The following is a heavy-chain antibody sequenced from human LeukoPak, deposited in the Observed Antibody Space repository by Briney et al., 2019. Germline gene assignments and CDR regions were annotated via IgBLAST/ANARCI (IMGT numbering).Heavy chain of an antibody. J-gene: IGHJ4*02. V-gene: IGHV3-33*06. CDR3: AKDPNTVPTYYFDY. Sequence: PGRSLRLSCAASGFSFNSHGMHWVRQAPGKGLEWVAVIWYDGSNKYYADSVKGRFTISRDNSKNTLYLQMNSLRAEDTAVYYCAKDPNTVPTYYFDYLRQGTLVTVSS. D-gene: IGHD4-11*01. CDR1: GFSFNSHG. CDR2: IWYDGSNK.